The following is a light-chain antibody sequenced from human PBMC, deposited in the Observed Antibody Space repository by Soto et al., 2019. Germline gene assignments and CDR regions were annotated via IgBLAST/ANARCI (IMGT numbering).Light chain of an antibody. CDR3: QQYRYFPWT. Sequence: DIQMTQSPSTLSASVGDRVTITCRASQSISLSLAWHQQKPGKAPKPLMYKASSLESGAPSRFSGSGSGTEFTFTISSLQPVDFATYYCQQYRYFPWTFGQGTKVEIK. J-gene: IGKJ1*01. CDR2: KAS. CDR1: QSISLS. V-gene: IGKV1-5*03.